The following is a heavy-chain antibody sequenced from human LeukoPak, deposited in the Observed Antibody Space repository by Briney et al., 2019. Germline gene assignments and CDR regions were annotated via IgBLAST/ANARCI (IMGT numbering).Heavy chain of an antibody. CDR2: INPSGGST. Sequence: ASVKVSCKASGYTFTSYYMHWVRQAPGQGLEWMGIINPSGGSTSYAQKFQGRVTMTRDTSTSTVYMELSSLRSEDTAVYYCARTYYYGSGSYYHVPNWFDPWGQGTLVTVSS. CDR3: ARTYYYGSGSYYHVPNWFDP. J-gene: IGHJ5*02. D-gene: IGHD3-10*01. CDR1: GYTFTSYY. V-gene: IGHV1-46*01.